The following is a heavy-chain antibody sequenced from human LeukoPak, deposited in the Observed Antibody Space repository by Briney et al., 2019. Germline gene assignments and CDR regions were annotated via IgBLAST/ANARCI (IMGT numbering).Heavy chain of an antibody. CDR1: GGSISSYY. Sequence: SETLSLTCTVSGGSISSYYWSWIRQTPGKGLEWIGYIYYSGSTNYNPSLKSRVTISVDTSKNQFSLKLSSVTAADTAVYYCARDKGSGYDLVYWGQGTLVTVSS. J-gene: IGHJ4*02. CDR3: ARDKGSGYDLVY. D-gene: IGHD5-12*01. CDR2: IYYSGST. V-gene: IGHV4-59*01.